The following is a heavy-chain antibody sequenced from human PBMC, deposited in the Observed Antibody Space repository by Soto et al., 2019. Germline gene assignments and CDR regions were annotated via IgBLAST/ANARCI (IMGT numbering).Heavy chain of an antibody. J-gene: IGHJ4*02. CDR2: SSTSSGAT. D-gene: IGHD6-6*01. V-gene: IGHV1-18*04. CDR1: GYRFSTYG. Sequence: ASVKVSCKASGYRFSTYGINWVRQAPGQGLQWMGWSSTSSGATNYAQKFQGRVTFTTDTSTSTAYMEPRSLISDDTAVYFCARERYVASRHSHFDSWGQGTQVTVSS. CDR3: ARERYVASRHSHFDS.